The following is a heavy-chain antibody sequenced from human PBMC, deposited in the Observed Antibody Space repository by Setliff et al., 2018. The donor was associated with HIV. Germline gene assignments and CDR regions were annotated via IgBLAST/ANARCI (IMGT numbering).Heavy chain of an antibody. J-gene: IGHJ4*02. CDR1: GYTLTEVS. CDR3: ATDRTQTGISMVRGRLTDPARYPLDY. Sequence: ASVKVSCKISGYTLTEVSMHWVRQAPGKGLEWMGYFDPQDGKTIYAQKFQGRVTMTRDASTGTAYMELRNLRSDDTAVYYCATDRTQTGISMVRGRLTDPARYPLDYWGQGTLVTVSS. V-gene: IGHV1-24*01. D-gene: IGHD3-10*01. CDR2: FDPQDGKT.